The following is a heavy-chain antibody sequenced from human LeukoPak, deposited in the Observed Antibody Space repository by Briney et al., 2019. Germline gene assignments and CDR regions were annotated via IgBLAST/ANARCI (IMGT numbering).Heavy chain of an antibody. J-gene: IGHJ4*02. Sequence: SETLSLTCSVSGDSISTSSYYWGWIRQPPGKGLEWIGTIYYSGSTYYNPSLTSRVTISVDTSKNQFSLKLSSVTAADTAVYYCARTTIPVLWFGAYYFDYWGQGTLVTVSS. CDR1: GDSISTSSYY. D-gene: IGHD3-10*01. CDR2: IYYSGST. CDR3: ARTTIPVLWFGAYYFDY. V-gene: IGHV4-39*01.